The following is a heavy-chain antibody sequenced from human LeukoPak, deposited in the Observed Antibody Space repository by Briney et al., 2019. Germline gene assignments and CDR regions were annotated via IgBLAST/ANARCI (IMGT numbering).Heavy chain of an antibody. V-gene: IGHV1-2*02. D-gene: IGHD3-22*01. J-gene: IGHJ5*02. CDR3: ARSTVYYYDSSGYSSWFDP. CDR2: INPNSGGT. CDR1: GYTFTGYY. Sequence: GASVKVSCKASGYTFTGYYMHWVRQAPGQGLEWMGWINPNSGGTNYAQKFQGRVTMTRDTSISTAYMELSSLRSEDTAVYYCARSTVYYYDSSGYSSWFDPWGQGTLVTVSS.